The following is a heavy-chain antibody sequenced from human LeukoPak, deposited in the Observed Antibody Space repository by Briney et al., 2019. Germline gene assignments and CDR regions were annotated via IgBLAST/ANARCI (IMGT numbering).Heavy chain of an antibody. CDR2: IYYTGST. Sequence: WETLSLTCTVSSGSISDYYWSWIRQPPGKGLEWIGYIYYTGSTSYNPSLKSRVTMSVDTSKNQLSLKLRSATAADTADYYCSRHSIFWYGEPIYFDYWGQGALVTVSS. J-gene: IGHJ4*02. D-gene: IGHD1-26*01. V-gene: IGHV4-59*08. CDR1: SGSISDYY. CDR3: SRHSIFWYGEPIYFDY.